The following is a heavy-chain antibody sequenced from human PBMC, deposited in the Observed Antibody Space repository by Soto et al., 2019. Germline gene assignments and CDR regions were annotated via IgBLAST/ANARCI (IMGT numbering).Heavy chain of an antibody. CDR2: ISSSGSTI. Sequence: PGGSLRLSCAASGFTFSDYYMSWIRQAPGKGLEWVSYISSSGSTIYYADSVKGRFTISRDNAKNSLYLQMNSLRAEDTAVYYCARDFPHFLASNWNYGDTPQSWFDPWGRGTLVTVSS. J-gene: IGHJ5*02. CDR1: GFTFSDYY. CDR3: ARDFPHFLASNWNYGDTPQSWFDP. D-gene: IGHD1-7*01. V-gene: IGHV3-11*01.